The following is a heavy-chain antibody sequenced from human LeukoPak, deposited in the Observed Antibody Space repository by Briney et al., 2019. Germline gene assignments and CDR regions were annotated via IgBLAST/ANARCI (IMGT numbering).Heavy chain of an antibody. Sequence: PGGSLRLSCAASGFTFSSCSMNWVRQAPGKGLEWVSSISSSSSYIYYADSVKGRFTISRDNAKNSLYLQMNSLRAEDTAMYYCARDYRSSSGRAFDIWGQGTMVIVSS. CDR3: ARDYRSSSGRAFDI. J-gene: IGHJ3*02. D-gene: IGHD6-13*01. CDR1: GFTFSSCS. V-gene: IGHV3-21*01. CDR2: ISSSSSYI.